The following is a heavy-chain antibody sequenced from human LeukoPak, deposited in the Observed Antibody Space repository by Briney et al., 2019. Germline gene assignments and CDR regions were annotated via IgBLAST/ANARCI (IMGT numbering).Heavy chain of an antibody. V-gene: IGHV4-34*01. J-gene: IGHJ4*02. CDR1: GGSFSGYY. CDR2: INHSGST. Sequence: SETLSLTCAVYGGSFSGYYWSWIRQPPGKGVEWIGEINHSGSTNYNPSLMSRVTISVDTSKNQFSLKLSSVTAAATAVYYCARGRTSADCGQGTLVPVSS. CDR3: ARGRTSAD.